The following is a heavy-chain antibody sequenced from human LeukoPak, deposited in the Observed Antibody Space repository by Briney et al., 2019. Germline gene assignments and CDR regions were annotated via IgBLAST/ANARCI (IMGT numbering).Heavy chain of an antibody. Sequence: PGRSLRLSCAASGFTFSSYGVHWVRQAPGKGLEWVAVISYDGSNKYYADSVKGRFTISRDNSKNTLYLQMNSLRAEDTAVYYCAKPPYYDFWSGLDYWGQGTLVTVSS. CDR3: AKPPYYDFWSGLDY. D-gene: IGHD3-3*01. CDR1: GFTFSSYG. V-gene: IGHV3-30*18. CDR2: ISYDGSNK. J-gene: IGHJ4*02.